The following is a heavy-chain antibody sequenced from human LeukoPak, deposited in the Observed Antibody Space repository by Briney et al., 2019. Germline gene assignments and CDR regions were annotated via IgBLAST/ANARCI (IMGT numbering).Heavy chain of an antibody. J-gene: IGHJ6*03. D-gene: IGHD2-2*01. CDR3: ARAAGAYCSSTSCFPYYYYYYMDV. CDR2: IIPILGIA. Sequence: SVKVSCKASGGTFSSYAISWVRQAPGQGLEWMGRIIPILGIANYAQKFQGRVTITRNTSISTAYMELSSLRSEDTAVYYCARAAGAYCSSTSCFPYYYYYYMDVWGKGTTVTVSS. CDR1: GGTFSSYA. V-gene: IGHV1-69*04.